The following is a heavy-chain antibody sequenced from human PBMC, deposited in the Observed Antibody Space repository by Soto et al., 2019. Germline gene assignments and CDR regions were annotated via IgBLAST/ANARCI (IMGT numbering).Heavy chain of an antibody. D-gene: IGHD1-20*01. J-gene: IGHJ4*02. CDR1: GFTFSSYA. Sequence: GGSLRLSCAASGFTFSSYAMSWVRQAPGKGLEWVSYISSSGSTIYYADSVKGRFTISRDNAKNSLYLQMNSLRAEDTAVYYCAKVGPRGYNWNHFDYWGQGTLVTVSS. CDR3: AKVGPRGYNWNHFDY. V-gene: IGHV3-48*04. CDR2: ISSSGSTI.